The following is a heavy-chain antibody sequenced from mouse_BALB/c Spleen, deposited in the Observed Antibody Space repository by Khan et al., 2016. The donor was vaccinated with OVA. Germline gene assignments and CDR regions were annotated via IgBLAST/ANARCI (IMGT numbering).Heavy chain of an antibody. CDR1: GFKIIDTY. CDR2: IDPANGNT. V-gene: IGHV14-3*02. J-gene: IGHJ2*01. Sequence: EVQLQQSGAELVKPGASVKLSCTASGFKIIDTYMHWVKQRPEQGLDWIGRIDPANGNTKYDPKFQGKASLTAATSSNTAYLQLSSLTSEDTAVLDCDLINYGNYIYFDYWGQGTTLTVSS. CDR3: DLINYGNYIYFDY. D-gene: IGHD2-1*01.